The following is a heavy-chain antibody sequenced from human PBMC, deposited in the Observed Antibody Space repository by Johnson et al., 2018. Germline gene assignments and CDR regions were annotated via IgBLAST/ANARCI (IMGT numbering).Heavy chain of an antibody. D-gene: IGHD2-2*01. CDR3: ARLGSSTYYYYYYMDV. Sequence: EVQLVESGGGLVQPGRSLRLSCAASGFTFDDYTMHWVRQAPGKGLEWVSGISWNSGSIGYADSVKGRFTISRDNAKNSLYLQMNSLRDEDTAVYYCARLGSSTYYYYYYMDVWGKGTTVTVSS. CDR2: ISWNSGSI. J-gene: IGHJ6*03. CDR1: GFTFDDYT. V-gene: IGHV3-9*01.